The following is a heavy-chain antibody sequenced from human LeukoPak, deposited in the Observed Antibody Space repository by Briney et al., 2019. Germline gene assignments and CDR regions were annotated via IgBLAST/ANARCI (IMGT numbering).Heavy chain of an antibody. Sequence: PGGSLLLSCAASGFTFNEYPMHWVRPAPGKGLVWVSRLAGDGSGTNYADSVRGRFTISRDNVKNTLYLQMSTLTAEDTAVYFCARDGFTGPVTAYLDYWGQGTLVTVSS. J-gene: IGHJ4*01. D-gene: IGHD2-8*02. V-gene: IGHV3-74*01. CDR1: GFTFNEYP. CDR3: ARDGFTGPVTAYLDY. CDR2: LAGDGSGT.